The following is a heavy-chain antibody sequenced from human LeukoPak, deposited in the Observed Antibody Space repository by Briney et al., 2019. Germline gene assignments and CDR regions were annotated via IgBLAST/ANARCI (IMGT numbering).Heavy chain of an antibody. Sequence: SETLSLTCAVYGGSFSGYYWSWIRQPPGKGLEWIGEINHSGSTNYNPSLKSRVTISVDTSKNQFSLKLSSVTAADTAVYYCARAGRVFNPWEDVKYYDSSGYYYHDAFDIWGQGTMVTVSS. J-gene: IGHJ3*02. D-gene: IGHD3-22*01. V-gene: IGHV4-34*01. CDR3: ARAGRVFNPWEDVKYYDSSGYYYHDAFDI. CDR2: INHSGST. CDR1: GGSFSGYY.